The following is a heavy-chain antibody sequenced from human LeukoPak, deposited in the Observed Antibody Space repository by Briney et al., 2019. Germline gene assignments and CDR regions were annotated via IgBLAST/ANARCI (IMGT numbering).Heavy chain of an antibody. CDR2: IDYSGST. J-gene: IGHJ6*03. D-gene: IGHD2-2*01. V-gene: IGHV4-59*01. CDR1: GGSISSYY. CDR3: ARDSSFSSTSYYYYMDV. Sequence: PSETLSLTCTVSGGSISSYYWSWIRQPPGKGLEWIGYIDYSGSTNYNPSLRSRVTISVETSKNHFSLRLSSVTAADTAVYYCARDSSFSSTSYYYYMDVWGKGTTVTVSS.